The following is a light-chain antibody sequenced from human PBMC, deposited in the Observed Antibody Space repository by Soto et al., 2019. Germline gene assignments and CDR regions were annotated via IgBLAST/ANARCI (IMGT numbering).Light chain of an antibody. CDR1: QSVSSY. CDR2: DAS. V-gene: IGKV3-11*01. CDR3: QQRSNWPVT. Sequence: EIVLPKSPDTMPLSPGEKANLSCRASQSVSSYLAWYQQKPGQAPRLLMYDASSRATGIPARFSGSGSGTDFTLTISGLEPEDFAVYYCQQRSNWPVTFGQGTKVDIK. J-gene: IGKJ1*01.